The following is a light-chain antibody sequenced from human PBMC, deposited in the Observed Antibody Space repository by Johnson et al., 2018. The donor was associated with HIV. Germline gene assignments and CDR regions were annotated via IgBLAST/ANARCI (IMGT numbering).Light chain of an antibody. CDR1: SSNIGNNY. CDR3: GTWDSSLSAYV. J-gene: IGLJ1*01. Sequence: QSVLTQPPSVSAAPGQKVTISCSGSSSNIGNNYVSWYQQLPGTAPKLLIYDNNQRPSGIPDRFSGSKSGTSATLGITGLQTGDEADYYGGTWDSSLSAYVFGTGTEVTVL. CDR2: DNN. V-gene: IGLV1-51*01.